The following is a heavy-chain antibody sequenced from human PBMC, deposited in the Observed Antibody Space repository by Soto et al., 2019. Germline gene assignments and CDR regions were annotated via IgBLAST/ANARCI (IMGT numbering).Heavy chain of an antibody. CDR2: ISSGGSTV. CDR1: GFSFSNYE. V-gene: IGHV3-48*03. D-gene: IGHD6-13*01. CDR3: ARDRAAGGY. J-gene: IGHJ4*02. Sequence: PGGSLRLSCAASGFSFSNYEMNWVRQAPGKGLEWVAYISSGGSTVHYADSVRGRFTVSRDNARNSLYLQMNTPRVEDTALYYCARDRAAGGYWGQGTLVTVSS.